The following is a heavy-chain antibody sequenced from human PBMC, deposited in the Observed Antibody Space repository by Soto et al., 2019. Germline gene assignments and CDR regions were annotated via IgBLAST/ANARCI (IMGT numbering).Heavy chain of an antibody. CDR3: ARAPFVLQPGWFDP. D-gene: IGHD4-4*01. CDR1: GGSFSGYY. CDR2: IYYSGST. V-gene: IGHV4-59*01. J-gene: IGHJ5*02. Sequence: PSETLSLTCAVYGGSFSGYYWSWIRQPPGKGLEWIGYIYYSGSTNYNPSLKSRVTISVDTSKNQFSLKLSSVTAADTAVYYCARAPFVLQPGWFDPWGQGTLVTVSS.